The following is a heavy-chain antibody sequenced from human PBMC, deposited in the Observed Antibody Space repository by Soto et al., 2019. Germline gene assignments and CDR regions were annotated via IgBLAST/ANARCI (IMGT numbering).Heavy chain of an antibody. CDR2: ISYDGSNK. Sequence: QVQLVESGGGVVQPGRSLRLSCAASGFTFSSYAIHWVRQAPGKGLEWVAVISYDGSNKYYADSVKGRFTISRDNSKNTLYLQMNSLRAEDTAVYYCARDDGDYAFDYWGQGTLVTVSS. CDR3: ARDDGDYAFDY. V-gene: IGHV3-30-3*01. CDR1: GFTFSSYA. D-gene: IGHD4-17*01. J-gene: IGHJ4*02.